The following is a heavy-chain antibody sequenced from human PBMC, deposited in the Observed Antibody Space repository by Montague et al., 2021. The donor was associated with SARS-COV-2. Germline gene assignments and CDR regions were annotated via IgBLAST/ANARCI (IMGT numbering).Heavy chain of an antibody. J-gene: IGHJ6*02. CDR3: TSGREGNYNVMDV. CDR2: TYYRSKWYN. V-gene: IGHV6-1*01. D-gene: IGHD1-1*01. Sequence: CAISGDSVPSNSATWNWVRRSPSRGLEWLGRTYYRSKWYNDYAVSVRGRVTINPDTSKNQFSLQLNSVTPEDTAIYYCTSGREGNYNVMDVWGQGTTVTVSS. CDR1: GDSVPSNSAT.